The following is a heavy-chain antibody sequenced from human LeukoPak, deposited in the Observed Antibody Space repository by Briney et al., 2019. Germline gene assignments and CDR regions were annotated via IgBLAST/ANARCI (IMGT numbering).Heavy chain of an antibody. D-gene: IGHD2-8*02. V-gene: IGHV1-2*02. CDR3: ARDFAATVYCTGGVCGGEFDY. J-gene: IGHJ4*02. CDR1: GYTFTGYY. CDR2: INPNSGGT. Sequence: ASVKVSCKASGYTFTGYYMHWVRQAPGQGLEWMGWINPNSGGTNYAQKFQGRVTMTRDTSISTAYMELSRLRSDDTAVYYCARDFAATVYCTGGVCGGEFDYWGQGTLVTVSS.